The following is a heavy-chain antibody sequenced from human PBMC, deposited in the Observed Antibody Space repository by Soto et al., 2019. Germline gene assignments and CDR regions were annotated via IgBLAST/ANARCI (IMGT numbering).Heavy chain of an antibody. CDR2: INPILSRS. Sequence: QVQLLQSGAEVKRPGSSVKVSCKASGDTFTFYSINWVRQAPGLGLEWMGRINPILSRSHYAQRFQGRVTMTADKSTSIAYMELSSLRSEDTDIYYCASSYGSGYRAFDSWGQGALVTVSS. CDR3: ASSYGSGYRAFDS. CDR1: GDTFTFYS. V-gene: IGHV1-69*02. J-gene: IGHJ4*02. D-gene: IGHD3-10*01.